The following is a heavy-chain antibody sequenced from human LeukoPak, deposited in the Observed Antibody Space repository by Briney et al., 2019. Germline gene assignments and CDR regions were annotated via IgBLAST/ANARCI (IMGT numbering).Heavy chain of an antibody. CDR3: ARDRDPYYFDF. V-gene: IGHV3-30-3*01. D-gene: IGHD2-21*01. CDR2: ISYDGTTK. Sequence: GGSLRLSCAASEFTFSSSWMAWVRQVPGKGLEWVAFISYDGTTKYYADSVKGRFTISRDNSMITLFLQMNSLRIEDTAVYYCARDRDPYYFDFWGQGTLVTVSS. CDR1: EFTFSSSW. J-gene: IGHJ4*02.